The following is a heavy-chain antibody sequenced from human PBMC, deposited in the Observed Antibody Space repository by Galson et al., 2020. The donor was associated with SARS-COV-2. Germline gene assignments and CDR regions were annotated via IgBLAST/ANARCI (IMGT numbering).Heavy chain of an antibody. D-gene: IGHD3-3*01. CDR2: IIPILGIA. Sequence: KISCKASGGTFSSYAISWVRQAPGQGLEWMGGIIPILGIANYAQKFQGRVTITADKSTSTAYMELSSLRSEDTAVYYCARGGLRFFEWLYTHWYFDLWGRGTLVTVSS. J-gene: IGHJ2*01. CDR1: GGTFSSYA. V-gene: IGHV1-69*10. CDR3: ARGGLRFFEWLYTHWYFDL.